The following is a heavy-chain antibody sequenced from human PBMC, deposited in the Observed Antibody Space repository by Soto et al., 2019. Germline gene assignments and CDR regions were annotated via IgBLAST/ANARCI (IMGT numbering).Heavy chain of an antibody. CDR1: GYSFTSYW. J-gene: IGHJ4*02. Sequence: GESLKISCNGSGYSFTSYWISWVRQMPGKGLEWMGRIDPSDSYTNYSPSFQGHVTISADKSISTAYLQWSSLKASDTAMYYCAVGAYYYDSSGSSDDYWGQGTLVTVYS. D-gene: IGHD3-22*01. CDR3: AVGAYYYDSSGSSDDY. CDR2: IDPSDSYT. V-gene: IGHV5-10-1*01.